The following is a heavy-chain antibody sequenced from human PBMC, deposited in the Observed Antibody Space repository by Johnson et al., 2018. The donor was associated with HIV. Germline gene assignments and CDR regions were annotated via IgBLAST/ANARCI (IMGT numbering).Heavy chain of an antibody. CDR1: GFSVSDSY. Sequence: EVQLVESGGGLVQPGGSLRLSCGASGFSVSDSYMNWVRQAPGQGLEWVSVLYSGGNTYYADSVRGRFTISRDTSKNTLYLQMSSLKVEDTALYYCARDGESQQLPLGDALDVWGQGTMVTVSS. CDR3: ARDGESQQLPLGDALDV. V-gene: IGHV3-66*01. CDR2: LYSGGNT. D-gene: IGHD6-13*01. J-gene: IGHJ3*01.